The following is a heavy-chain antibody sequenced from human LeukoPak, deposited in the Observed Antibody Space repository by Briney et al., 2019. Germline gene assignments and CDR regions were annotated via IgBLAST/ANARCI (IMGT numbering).Heavy chain of an antibody. J-gene: IGHJ2*01. CDR2: ISYEGSNK. D-gene: IGHD7-27*01. CDR1: GFTFASYA. Sequence: PGGSLRLSCAASGFTFASYALHWVRQAPGKGLEWVAVISYEGSNKYYADSVKGHFTISRENSKNTLYLQMNSLGAEDTAVYYCARDLSGDRDWFFDLWGRGTLVTVSS. CDR3: ARDLSGDRDWFFDL. V-gene: IGHV3-30*04.